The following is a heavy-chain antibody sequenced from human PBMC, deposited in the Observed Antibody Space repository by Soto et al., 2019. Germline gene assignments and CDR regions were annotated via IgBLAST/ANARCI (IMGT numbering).Heavy chain of an antibody. CDR2: IWPGDSDS. CDR3: GRHRDNSGNYLNAFDI. D-gene: IGHD1-26*01. CDR1: GYSFTSYW. V-gene: IGHV5-51*01. Sequence: EVQLVQSGAEVKKPGESLKISCKGSGYSFTSYWISWVRQMPGKGLEWMGIIWPGDSDSRYSPSFQGQVTFSADKSIGTAYLEWSSMKASAAAMSYCGRHRDNSGNYLNAFDIWGQGTLVTVSS. J-gene: IGHJ3*02.